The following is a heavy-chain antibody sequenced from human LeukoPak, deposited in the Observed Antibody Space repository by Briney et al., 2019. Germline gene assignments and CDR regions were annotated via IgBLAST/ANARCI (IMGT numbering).Heavy chain of an antibody. CDR2: IFQSGST. CDR1: GGSISSGGYS. J-gene: IGHJ4*02. D-gene: IGHD5-18*01. Sequence: PSETLSLTCAVSGGSISSGGYSWSWIRQSPGKGLEWIGYIFQSGSTYYNPSLQSRITISIDTSENQFSLRLSSVTAADTAMYYCASERNSYGLFDYWGQGTLVTVSS. V-gene: IGHV4-30-2*06. CDR3: ASERNSYGLFDY.